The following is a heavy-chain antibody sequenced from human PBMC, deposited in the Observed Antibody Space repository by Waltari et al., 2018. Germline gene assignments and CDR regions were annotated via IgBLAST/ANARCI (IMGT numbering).Heavy chain of an antibody. D-gene: IGHD4-17*01. V-gene: IGHV4-39*01. CDR2: MYYSGAT. CDR3: VRPGSTVTPRAFDI. CDR1: GGSISSSYN. J-gene: IGHJ3*02. Sequence: QLQLQESGPGLVNPSETLSLNCTSSGGSISSSYNWAWVRQPPGKGLDWVGTMYYSGATSKNPSLDSRLSMSIDTSKNLFSLKLSSVTATATGVYFCVRPGSTVTPRAFDIWGQGIKVTVSS.